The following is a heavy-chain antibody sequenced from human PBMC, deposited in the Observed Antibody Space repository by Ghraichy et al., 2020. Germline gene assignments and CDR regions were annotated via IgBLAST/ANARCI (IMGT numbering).Heavy chain of an antibody. Sequence: ASAKVSCKASGYTFTSYGISWVRQAPGQGLEWMGWISAYNGNTNYAQKLQGRVTMTTDTSTSTAYMELRSLRSDDTAVYYCARARSPLDTAMVRGEWFDPWGQGTLVTVSS. J-gene: IGHJ5*02. D-gene: IGHD5-18*01. CDR1: GYTFTSYG. CDR3: ARARSPLDTAMVRGEWFDP. CDR2: ISAYNGNT. V-gene: IGHV1-18*01.